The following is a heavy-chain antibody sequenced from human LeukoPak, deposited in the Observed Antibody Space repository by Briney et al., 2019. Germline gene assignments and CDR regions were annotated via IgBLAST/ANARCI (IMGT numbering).Heavy chain of an antibody. CDR3: AREYTAMAYDY. V-gene: IGHV3-48*04. J-gene: IGHJ4*02. D-gene: IGHD5-18*01. CDR2: IRSGGTNT. Sequence: GGSLRLSCAASGFTFSSLSMNWVRQAPGKGLEWVSYIRSGGTNTDYTGSVKGRFTISRDNAKNSLYLQMNNLRVDDSAVYYCAREYTAMAYDYWGQGNLVTVSS. CDR1: GFTFSSLS.